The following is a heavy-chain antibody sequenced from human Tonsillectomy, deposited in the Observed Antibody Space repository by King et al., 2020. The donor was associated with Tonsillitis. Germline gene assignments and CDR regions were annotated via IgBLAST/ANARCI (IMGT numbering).Heavy chain of an antibody. CDR1: GFTFRSYV. Sequence: VQLVESGGGLVQPGGSLRLSCAASGFTFRSYVMSWVRQAPGKGLEWVSGISSSGGITYYADSVKGRFTLSRDNSKNTLYVQMNSLRVEDTAIYYCARDRSPVGGSGWYEGGPRPAPFDPGGQGTLVIVSS. V-gene: IGHV3-23*04. CDR2: ISSSGGIT. CDR3: ARDRSPVGGSGWYEGGPRPAPFDP. D-gene: IGHD6-19*01. J-gene: IGHJ5*02.